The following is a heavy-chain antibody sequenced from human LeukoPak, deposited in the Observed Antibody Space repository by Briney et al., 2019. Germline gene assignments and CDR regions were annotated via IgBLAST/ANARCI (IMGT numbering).Heavy chain of an antibody. Sequence: GGSLRLSCAASGFTFSSYGMHWARQAPGKGLEWVPVIWYDGSNKYYADSVKGRFTISRDNSKNTLYLQMNSLRAEDTAVYYCARGFFGVVTSYYYYGMDVWGQGTTVTVSS. V-gene: IGHV3-33*01. CDR2: IWYDGSNK. CDR1: GFTFSSYG. D-gene: IGHD3-3*01. CDR3: ARGFFGVVTSYYYYGMDV. J-gene: IGHJ6*02.